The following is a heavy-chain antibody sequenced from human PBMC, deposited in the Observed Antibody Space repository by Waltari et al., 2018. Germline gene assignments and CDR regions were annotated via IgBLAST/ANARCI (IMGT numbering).Heavy chain of an antibody. D-gene: IGHD6-13*01. CDR1: GYTFTDYY. CDR2: VDPENGET. Sequence: EVQLVQSGAEVKKPGATVKISCKASGYTFTDYYMHWVQQAPGKGLEWMGRVDPENGETTDAAKFQGRVTITADTSTDTAYMELSRLRSEETAVYDCATRGGQLGVGYYYYMDVWGKGTTVTVSS. CDR3: ATRGGQLGVGYYYYMDV. V-gene: IGHV1-69-2*01. J-gene: IGHJ6*03.